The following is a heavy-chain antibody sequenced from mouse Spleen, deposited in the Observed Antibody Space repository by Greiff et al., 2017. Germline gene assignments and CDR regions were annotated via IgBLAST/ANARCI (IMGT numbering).Heavy chain of an antibody. CDR2: INPNNGGT. V-gene: IGHV1-26*01. J-gene: IGHJ4*01. CDR1: GYTFTDYY. Sequence: EVQLQQSGPELVKPGASVKISCKASGYTFTDYYMNWVKQSHGKSLEWIGDINPNNGGTSYNQKFKGKATLTVDKSSSTAYMELRSLTSEDSAVYYCARWGVTTVVAEMDYWGQGTSVTVSS. D-gene: IGHD1-1*01. CDR3: ARWGVTTVVAEMDY.